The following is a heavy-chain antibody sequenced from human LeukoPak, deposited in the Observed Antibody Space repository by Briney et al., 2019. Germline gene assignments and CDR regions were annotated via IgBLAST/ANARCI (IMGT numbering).Heavy chain of an antibody. CDR3: ARLGPYDIVTDDAFDI. V-gene: IGHV4-34*01. Sequence: SETLSLTCAVYGGSFSGYYWTWIRQPPGKGLEWIAKINHSGSTNYNPSLKSRVTISVDTSKNQFSLKLSSVTAADTALYYCARLGPYDIVTDDAFDIWGQGTMVTVSS. CDR1: GGSFSGYY. J-gene: IGHJ3*02. CDR2: INHSGST. D-gene: IGHD3-9*01.